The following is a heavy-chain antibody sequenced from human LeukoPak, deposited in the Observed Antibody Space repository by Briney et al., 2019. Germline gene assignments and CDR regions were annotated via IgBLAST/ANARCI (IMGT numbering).Heavy chain of an antibody. V-gene: IGHV3-23*01. D-gene: IGHD3-9*01. CDR2: ISGSGGSK. CDR1: GFTFSSYA. J-gene: IGHJ4*02. Sequence: HPGGSLRLSCAASGFTFSSYAMSWVRQAPGKGLEWVSAISGSGGSKYYADSVKGRFTISRDNSKNTLYLQMNSLRAEDTAVYYCAKEFYDILTGYYRRGQVYYFDYWGQGTLVTVSS. CDR3: AKEFYDILTGYYRRGQVYYFDY.